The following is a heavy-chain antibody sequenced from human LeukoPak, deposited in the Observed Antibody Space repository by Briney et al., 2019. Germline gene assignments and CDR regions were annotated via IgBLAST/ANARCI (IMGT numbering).Heavy chain of an antibody. V-gene: IGHV4-38-2*02. CDR1: GYSISSGYY. CDR3: ARQSYVVVPAAVHFDY. CDR2: IYHSGRT. D-gene: IGHD2-2*01. Sequence: PSETLSLTCTVSGYSISSGYYWGWIRQPPGKGLEWIGSIYHSGRTFYNPSLKSRVTISVDTSKNQFSLKLSSVTAADTAVYYCARQSYVVVPAAVHFDYWGQGTLVTVSS. J-gene: IGHJ4*02.